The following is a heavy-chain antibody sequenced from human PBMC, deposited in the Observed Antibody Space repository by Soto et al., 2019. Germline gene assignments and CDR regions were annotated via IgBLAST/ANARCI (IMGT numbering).Heavy chain of an antibody. J-gene: IGHJ4*02. CDR1: GFTFSSYG. V-gene: IGHV3-30*18. CDR3: AKGSGQWPNYFDY. CDR2: ISYDGSNK. Sequence: QVQLVESGGGVVQPGRSLRLSCAASGFTFSSYGMHWVRQAPGKGQEWVAVISYDGSNKYYADSVKGRFTISRDNSKNTLYLQMNGLRAEDTAVYYCAKGSGQWPNYFDYWGQGTPVTVSS. D-gene: IGHD6-19*01.